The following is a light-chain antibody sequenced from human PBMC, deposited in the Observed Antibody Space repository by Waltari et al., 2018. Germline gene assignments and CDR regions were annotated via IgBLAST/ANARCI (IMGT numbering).Light chain of an antibody. CDR3: QQYYSTLTWT. Sequence: DIVMTESPDSLAVSLGESATINCKSSQRVLYSSNNKNYLAWYQQKPGQPPKLLIYWASTRESGVPDRFSGSGSGTDFTLTISSLQAEDVAVYYCQQYYSTLTWTFGQGTKVEIK. J-gene: IGKJ1*01. CDR2: WAS. V-gene: IGKV4-1*01. CDR1: QRVLYSSNNKNY.